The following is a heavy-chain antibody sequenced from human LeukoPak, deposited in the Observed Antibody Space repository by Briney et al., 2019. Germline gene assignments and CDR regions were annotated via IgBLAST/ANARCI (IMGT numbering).Heavy chain of an antibody. V-gene: IGHV4-30-4*08. CDR3: ARDGESSGYIDY. J-gene: IGHJ4*02. CDR1: GGSLSDYC. CDR2: IYYSGST. D-gene: IGHD3-22*01. Sequence: SETLSLTCDVYGGSLSDYCWTWIRQPPGKGLEWIGYIYYSGSTYYNPSLKSRVTISVDTSKNQFSLKLSSVTAADTAVYYCARDGESSGYIDYWGQGTLVTVSS.